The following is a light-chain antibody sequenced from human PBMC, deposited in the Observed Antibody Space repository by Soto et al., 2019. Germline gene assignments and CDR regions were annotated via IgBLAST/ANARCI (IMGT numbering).Light chain of an antibody. CDR3: QQTFTTPHT. CDR1: QSISSS. J-gene: IGKJ2*01. Sequence: DIQMTQSPSSLSASVGDSVTITCRASQSISSSLNWYQQKPGKAPRLLIYAASTLQSGVPSGFSGSGSGTDFALTISSLQPENFATYYCQQTFTTPHTFGQGTKLEIE. CDR2: AAS. V-gene: IGKV1-39*01.